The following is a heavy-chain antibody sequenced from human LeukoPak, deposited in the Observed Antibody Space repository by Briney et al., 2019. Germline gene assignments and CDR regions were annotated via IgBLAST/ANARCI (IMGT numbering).Heavy chain of an antibody. V-gene: IGHV4-59*01. Sequence: SETLSLTCTVSGGSISSYYWSWIRRPPGKGLEWIGYIYYSGSTNYNPSLKSRITISVDTSKNQFSLKLSSVTAADTAVYYCARGTRSGSFFFDPWGQGTLVTVSS. CDR3: ARGTRSGSFFFDP. CDR2: IYYSGST. D-gene: IGHD1-26*01. CDR1: GGSISSYY. J-gene: IGHJ5*02.